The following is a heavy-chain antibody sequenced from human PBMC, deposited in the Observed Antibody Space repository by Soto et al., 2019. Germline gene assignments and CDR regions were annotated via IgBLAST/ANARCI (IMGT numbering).Heavy chain of an antibody. V-gene: IGHV1-18*01. D-gene: IGHD2-15*01. CDR1: GYTFDRYG. CDR3: ARDGYCSGGSCALYDYGYYYSMDV. Sequence: ASVKVSCKASGYTFDRYGITWVRQAPGQGLEWMGWSSPYNGKTKYIQKLQGRVTMTTDTSTSTAYMELRSLRSDDTAVYYCARDGYCSGGSCALYDYGYYYSMDVWGQGTTVTVSS. CDR2: SSPYNGKT. J-gene: IGHJ6*02.